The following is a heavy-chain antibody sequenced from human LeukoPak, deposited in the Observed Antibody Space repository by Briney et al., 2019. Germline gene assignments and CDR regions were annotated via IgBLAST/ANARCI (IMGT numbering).Heavy chain of an antibody. Sequence: ASVKVSCKASGYTFTGYYMHWVRPAPGQGLEWMGWINPNSGGTNYAQKFQGRVTMTRDTSISTAYMELSRLRSDDTAVYYCARRPGTRGSYYYGMDVWGQGTTVTVSS. J-gene: IGHJ6*02. CDR1: GYTFTGYY. CDR3: ARRPGTRGSYYYGMDV. D-gene: IGHD1-1*01. V-gene: IGHV1-2*02. CDR2: INPNSGGT.